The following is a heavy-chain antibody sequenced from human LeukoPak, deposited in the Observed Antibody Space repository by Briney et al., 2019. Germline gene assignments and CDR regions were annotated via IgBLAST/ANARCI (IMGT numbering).Heavy chain of an antibody. CDR2: IYYSGST. CDR3: ARGSYYDYVWGSYRYTVFDY. J-gene: IGHJ4*02. CDR1: GGSISSSSYY. D-gene: IGHD3-16*02. Sequence: SETLSLTCTVSGGSISSSSYYWGWIRQPPGKGLEWIGSIYYSGSTYYNPSLKSRVTISVDTSKNQFSLKLSSVTAADTAVYYCARGSYYDYVWGSYRYTVFDYWGQGTLVTVSS. V-gene: IGHV4-39*01.